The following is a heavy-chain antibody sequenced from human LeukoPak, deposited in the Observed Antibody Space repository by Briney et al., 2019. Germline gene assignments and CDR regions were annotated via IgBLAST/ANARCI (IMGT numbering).Heavy chain of an antibody. Sequence: SETLSLTCAVYGGSFSGYYWSWIRQPPGKGLEWIGATNHSGSTNYNPSLKSRVTISVDTSKNQFSLKLSSVTAADTAVYYCAREIPPDYDFWSGYLGYYYYYGMDVWGQGTTVTVSS. D-gene: IGHD3-3*01. CDR2: TNHSGST. CDR3: AREIPPDYDFWSGYLGYYYYYGMDV. CDR1: GGSFSGYY. V-gene: IGHV4-34*01. J-gene: IGHJ6*02.